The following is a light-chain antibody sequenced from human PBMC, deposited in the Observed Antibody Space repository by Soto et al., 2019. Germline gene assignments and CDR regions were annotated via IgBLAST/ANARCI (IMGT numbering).Light chain of an antibody. CDR1: SSDIGGYDY. CDR2: DVN. CDR3: TSYASGSSHVV. Sequence: QSAQTQPASVSWSPGQSITLSCTGTSSDIGGYDYVSWYQRHPGKAPKLIIYDVNNRPSGVSNRFSGSKSGNTASLTISGLQAEDEAHYYCTSYASGSSHVVFGGGTKLTFL. J-gene: IGLJ2*01. V-gene: IGLV2-14*01.